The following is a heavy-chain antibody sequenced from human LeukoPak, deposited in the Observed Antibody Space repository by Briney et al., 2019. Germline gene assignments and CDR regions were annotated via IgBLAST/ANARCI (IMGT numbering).Heavy chain of an antibody. CDR1: GSRFTSYW. Sequence: GESLQISFKGSGSRFTSYWIGWVRPMPGKGLGWMGIIYPGDSDTTYSPFFQGQVTISADKSITTAYLQWSSLKASDTAMYYCARLGGTGYGGYYYYMDVWGKGTTVTVSS. D-gene: IGHD5-12*01. CDR3: ARLGGTGYGGYYYYMDV. CDR2: IYPGDSDT. J-gene: IGHJ6*03. V-gene: IGHV5-51*01.